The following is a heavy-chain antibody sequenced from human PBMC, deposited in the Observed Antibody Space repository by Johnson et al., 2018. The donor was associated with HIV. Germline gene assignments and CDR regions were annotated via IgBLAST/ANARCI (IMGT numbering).Heavy chain of an antibody. Sequence: MLLVESGGGVVRPGGSLRLSCAASRFTFDDYGMSWVRQAPGKGLEWVSGINWNGGNTDYADSVKGRFTISRYNAKNSLYLQMNSLRAEDTALYYCARDLRVVVAAPIGAATSHVFDIWGQGTMVTVSS. CDR1: RFTFDDYG. J-gene: IGHJ3*02. CDR3: ARDLRVVVAAPIGAATSHVFDI. CDR2: INWNGGNT. D-gene: IGHD2-15*01. V-gene: IGHV3-20*04.